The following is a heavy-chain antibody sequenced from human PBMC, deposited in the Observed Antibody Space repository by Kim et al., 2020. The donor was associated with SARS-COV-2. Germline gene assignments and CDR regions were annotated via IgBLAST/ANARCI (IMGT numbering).Heavy chain of an antibody. J-gene: IGHJ6*02. CDR2: MNPNSGNT. CDR3: ARGGALLWFGGNYGMDV. V-gene: IGHV1-8*01. D-gene: IGHD3-10*01. CDR1: GYTFTSYD. Sequence: ASVKVSCKASGYTFTSYDINWVRQATGQGLEWMGWMNPNSGNTGYAQKFQGRVTMTRNTSISTAYMELSSLRSEDTAVYYCARGGALLWFGGNYGMDVWGQGTTVTVSS.